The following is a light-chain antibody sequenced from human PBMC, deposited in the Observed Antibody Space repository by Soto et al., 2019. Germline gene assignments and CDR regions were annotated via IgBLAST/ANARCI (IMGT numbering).Light chain of an antibody. CDR3: QQYVTSPLT. Sequence: EIVLTQSPGTLSLSPGERATLSCRASQSVSSSYLARYQQKPGQAPRLLIYGASSRATGIPDRFSGSGSGTDFTLSISRLEPEDFAVYYCQQYVTSPLTFGQGTKLEIK. J-gene: IGKJ2*01. CDR1: QSVSSSY. CDR2: GAS. V-gene: IGKV3-20*01.